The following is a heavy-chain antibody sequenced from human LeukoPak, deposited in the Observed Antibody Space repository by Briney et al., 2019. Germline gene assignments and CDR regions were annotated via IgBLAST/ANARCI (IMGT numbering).Heavy chain of an antibody. D-gene: IGHD3-9*01. CDR2: ISGSGKNT. J-gene: IGHJ4*02. CDR1: GFALSRHE. CDR3: AGYFRSPRAHFCY. V-gene: IGHV3-48*03. Sequence: GESLRHSCAACGFALSRHEMKWVRQATGKGVEWGAYISGSGKNTNYADSVKGRFTISRDKDKNSLYLEMKSRRAQGRGVYYGAGYFRSPRAHFCYWGQGTLVTVSA.